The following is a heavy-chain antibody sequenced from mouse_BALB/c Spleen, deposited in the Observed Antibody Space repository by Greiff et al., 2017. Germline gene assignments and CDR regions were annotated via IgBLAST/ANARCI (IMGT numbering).Heavy chain of an antibody. CDR1: GYSITSDYA. D-gene: IGHD2-4*01. J-gene: IGHJ3*01. CDR3: ARRYYDYDWFAY. V-gene: IGHV3-2*02. CDR2: ISYSGST. Sequence: EVQLQESGPGLVKPSQSLSLTCTVTGYSITSDYAWNWIRQFPGNKLEWMGYISYSGSTSYNPSLKSRISITRDTSKNQFFLQLNSVTTEDTATYYCARRYYDYDWFAYWGQGTLVTVSA.